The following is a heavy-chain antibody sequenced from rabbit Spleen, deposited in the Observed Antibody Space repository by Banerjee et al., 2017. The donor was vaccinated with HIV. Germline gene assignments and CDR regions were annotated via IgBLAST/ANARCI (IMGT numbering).Heavy chain of an antibody. V-gene: IGHV1S40*01. CDR2: AYAGSSGST. D-gene: IGHD8-1*01. CDR3: ARDTGTSFSTYGMDL. CDR1: GFSFNSGYG. J-gene: IGHJ6*01. Sequence: QSLEESGGGLVKPGASLTLTCKASGFSFNSGYGMCWVRQAPGKGLEWVACAYAGSSGSTYSATWAKGRFTISKSSSTTVTLQMTGLTAADTATYFCARDTGTSFSTYGMDLWGPGTLVTVS.